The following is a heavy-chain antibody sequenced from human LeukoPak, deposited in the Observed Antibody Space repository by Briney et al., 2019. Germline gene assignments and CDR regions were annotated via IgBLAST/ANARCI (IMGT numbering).Heavy chain of an antibody. CDR3: AKRVAAGMGFAFDI. Sequence: TRGSLRLSCAASGFTFSSYAMSWVRQAPGKGLEWVSAISGSGGSTYYADSVKGRFTISRDNSKNTLYLQMNSLRAEDTAVYYCAKRVAAGMGFAFDIWGQGTMVNVSS. CDR1: GFTFSSYA. D-gene: IGHD6-13*01. J-gene: IGHJ3*02. V-gene: IGHV3-23*01. CDR2: ISGSGGST.